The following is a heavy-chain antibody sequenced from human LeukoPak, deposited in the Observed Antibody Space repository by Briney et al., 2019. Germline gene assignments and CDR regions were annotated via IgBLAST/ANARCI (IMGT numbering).Heavy chain of an antibody. CDR3: AKTYSSSSYWYFDL. CDR1: GFTFSSYS. V-gene: IGHV3-21*01. Sequence: GGSLRLSCAASGFTFSSYSMNWVRQAPGKGLEWVSSISSSSSYIYYADSVKGRFTISRDNSKNTLYLQMNSLRAEDTAVYYCAKTYSSSSYWYFDLWGRGTLVTVSS. J-gene: IGHJ2*01. D-gene: IGHD6-6*01. CDR2: ISSSSSYI.